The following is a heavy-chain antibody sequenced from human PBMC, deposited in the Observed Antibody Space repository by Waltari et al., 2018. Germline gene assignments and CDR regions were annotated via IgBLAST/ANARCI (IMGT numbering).Heavy chain of an antibody. CDR2: IYTSGST. J-gene: IGHJ5*02. Sequence: QVQLQESGPGLVKPSQTLSLTCTVSGGSISSGSYYWSWIRQPAGKGLEWIGYIYTSGSTNYNPSLKSRVTISVDTSKNQFSLKLSSVTAADTAVYYCTRAEYYDFSGWFDPWGQGTLVTVSS. CDR3: TRAEYYDFSGWFDP. V-gene: IGHV4-61*09. D-gene: IGHD3-3*01. CDR1: GGSISSGSYY.